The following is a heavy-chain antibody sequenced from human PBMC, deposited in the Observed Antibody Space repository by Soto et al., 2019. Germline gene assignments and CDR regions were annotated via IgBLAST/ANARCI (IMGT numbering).Heavy chain of an antibody. Sequence: ASVKVSCKASGHTFTSYGISWVRQAPGQGLEWMGWISAYNGNTNYAQKLQGRVTMTTDTSTSTAYMELRSLRSDDTAVYYCARDARTRYDFWSGYSWFDPWGQGTLVTVSS. V-gene: IGHV1-18*01. J-gene: IGHJ5*02. CDR1: GHTFTSYG. CDR3: ARDARTRYDFWSGYSWFDP. D-gene: IGHD3-3*01. CDR2: ISAYNGNT.